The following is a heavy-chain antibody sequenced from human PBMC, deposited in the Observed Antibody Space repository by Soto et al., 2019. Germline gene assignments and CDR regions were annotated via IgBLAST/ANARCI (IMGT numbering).Heavy chain of an antibody. J-gene: IGHJ4*02. CDR1: GFTFTSSA. V-gene: IGHV1-58*01. D-gene: IGHD6-13*01. CDR3: ARIYSDSWALGY. CDR2: IVVGSGNT. Sequence: SVKVSCKASGFTFTSSAVQWVRQARGQRLEWIGWIVVGSGNTNYAQKFQERVTITRDMSTSTVYMELSSRRSEDTAVYYCARIYSDSWALGYWGQGTLVTVSS.